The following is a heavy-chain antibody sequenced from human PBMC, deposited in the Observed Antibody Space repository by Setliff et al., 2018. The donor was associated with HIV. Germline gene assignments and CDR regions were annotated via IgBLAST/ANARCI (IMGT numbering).Heavy chain of an antibody. CDR2: IFASGDT. CDR1: GASISSYY. J-gene: IGHJ4*02. Sequence: SETLSLTCTVSGASISSYYWNWIRQPPGKGLEWIGFIFASGDTKYNPSLQSRVSMSIDTSKNQFSLKLSSVTAADTAMYYCSSGWYYFDYWGQGTLVTVSS. CDR3: SSGWYYFDY. D-gene: IGHD6-19*01. V-gene: IGHV4-4*09.